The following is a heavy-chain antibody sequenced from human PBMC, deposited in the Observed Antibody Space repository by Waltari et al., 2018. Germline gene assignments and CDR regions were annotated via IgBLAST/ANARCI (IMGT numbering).Heavy chain of an antibody. D-gene: IGHD3-10*01. V-gene: IGHV3-30*01. J-gene: IGHJ4*02. Sequence: QVQLVESGGGVVQPGRSLRLACAASGLTFGNYAMHWVRPAPDKVLEWVLIIAYDGSDKYYADSVKGRFTISRDNSKNSLYLQMNSLRTEDTALYYCARDIYGSGSYQFDYWGQGTLVTVSS. CDR1: GLTFGNYA. CDR3: ARDIYGSGSYQFDY. CDR2: IAYDGSDK.